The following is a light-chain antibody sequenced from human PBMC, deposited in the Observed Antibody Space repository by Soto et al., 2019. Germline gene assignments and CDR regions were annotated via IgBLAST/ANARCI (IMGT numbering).Light chain of an antibody. CDR1: SGDIGRYNR. Sequence: QSALTQPGSVSGSPGQSITISCTGTSGDIGRYNRVSWYRQHPGKAPKLIIYEVTDRPSGVSTRFSGSKSGNTASLTISGLQPEDEAEYYCRSYTNINTRAGVFGTGTKVTVL. CDR2: EVT. CDR3: RSYTNINTRAGV. V-gene: IGLV2-14*01. J-gene: IGLJ1*01.